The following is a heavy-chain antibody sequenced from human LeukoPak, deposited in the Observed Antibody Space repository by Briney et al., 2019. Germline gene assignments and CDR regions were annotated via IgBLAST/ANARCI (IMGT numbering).Heavy chain of an antibody. D-gene: IGHD4-17*01. CDR3: AKSRGGTTVTFRPSDY. CDR1: GFTFSSHS. CDR2: ISSSSSYI. V-gene: IGHV3-21*01. Sequence: PGGSLRLSCAASGFTFSSHSMNWVRQAPGKGLEWVSSISSSSSYIYYADSVKGRFTISRDNAKNSLYLQMNSLRAEDTAVYYCAKSRGGTTVTFRPSDYWGQGTLVTVSS. J-gene: IGHJ4*02.